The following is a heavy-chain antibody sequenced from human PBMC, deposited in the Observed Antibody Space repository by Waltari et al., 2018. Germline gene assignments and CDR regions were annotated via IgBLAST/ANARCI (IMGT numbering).Heavy chain of an antibody. CDR1: GYPLSRYF. J-gene: IGHJ6*02. CDR2: INPSDGGT. D-gene: IGHD3-3*02. CDR3: TRDKLDYYNGMDV. Sequence: QVQLVQSGAEVKKPGASVKVSCRTSGYPLSRYFIFWVRQAPGQGLEWMGIINPSDGGTNYPQKFQDRVTMTRDTSTSTVYMELRSLRSEDTAVYYCTRDKLDYYNGMDVWGQGTTVTVSS. V-gene: IGHV1-46*03.